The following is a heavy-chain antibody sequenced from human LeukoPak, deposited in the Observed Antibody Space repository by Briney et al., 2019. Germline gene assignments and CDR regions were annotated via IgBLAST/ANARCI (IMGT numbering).Heavy chain of an antibody. CDR2: IYSGGST. CDR3: AFLLTGERVDY. CDR1: GFTVSRNY. D-gene: IGHD7-27*01. V-gene: IGHV3-53*01. J-gene: IGHJ4*02. Sequence: PGGSLRLSCAASGFTVSRNYMSWVRQAPGKGLEWVSVIYSGGSTYYADSVKGRFTISRDNAKNSLYLQMNSLRAEDTAVYYCAFLLTGERVDYWGQGTLVTVSS.